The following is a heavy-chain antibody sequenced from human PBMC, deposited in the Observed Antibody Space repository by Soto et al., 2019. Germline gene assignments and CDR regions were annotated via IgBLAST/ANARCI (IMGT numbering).Heavy chain of an antibody. V-gene: IGHV3-30*18. D-gene: IGHD6-6*01. CDR3: AKADAPYSSSSTEGMDV. Sequence: PGWSMGIACAASGVTFSSYGMHGVRQAPGKGLEWVAVISYDGSNKYYADSVKGRFTISRDNSKNTLYLQMNSLRAEDTAVYYCAKADAPYSSSSTEGMDVWGQGTTVPVSS. CDR1: GVTFSSYG. CDR2: ISYDGSNK. J-gene: IGHJ6*02.